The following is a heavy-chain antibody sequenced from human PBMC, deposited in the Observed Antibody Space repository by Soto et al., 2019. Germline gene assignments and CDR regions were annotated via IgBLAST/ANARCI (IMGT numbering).Heavy chain of an antibody. V-gene: IGHV3-30-3*01. CDR2: ISYDGSNK. D-gene: IGHD1-1*01. Sequence: XGSLRLTCAAAGFTFSSYAMHWVRQAPGKGLDWVAVISYDGSNKYYADSVKGRFTISRDNSKNTLYLQMNSLRAEDTAVYYCARDRRHYYYYGMDVWGQGTTVTVSS. CDR3: ARDRRHYYYYGMDV. CDR1: GFTFSSYA. J-gene: IGHJ6*02.